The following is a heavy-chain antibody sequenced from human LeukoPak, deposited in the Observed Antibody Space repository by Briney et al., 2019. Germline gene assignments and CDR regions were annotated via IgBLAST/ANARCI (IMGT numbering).Heavy chain of an antibody. CDR1: GFTFSCYA. CDR3: AKDPYHSSGWYAFFDY. Sequence: PGGSVRLSCAASGFTFSCYAMSWVRQAPGKGLEWVSAISGSGGSTYYADSVKGRFTISRDNSKNTLYLQMNSLRAEDTAVYYCAKDPYHSSGWYAFFDYWGQGTLVTVSS. D-gene: IGHD6-13*01. CDR2: ISGSGGST. J-gene: IGHJ4*02. V-gene: IGHV3-23*01.